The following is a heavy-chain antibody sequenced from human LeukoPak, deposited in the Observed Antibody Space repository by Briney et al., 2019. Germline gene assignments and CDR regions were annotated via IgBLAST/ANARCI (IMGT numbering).Heavy chain of an antibody. CDR3: ARHAQRSGDLGSARNFDS. D-gene: IGHD7-27*01. CDR1: GGSITSSY. Sequence: LDTLSLTCPASGGSITSSYLSWIPQPPGKGVERLGHISYSESTNYTPSLKSRVTISVDTSKNQFSLNLSSVTAADTAVYYCARHAQRSGDLGSARNFDSWGQGTLVTVSS. CDR2: ISYSEST. V-gene: IGHV4-59*08. J-gene: IGHJ4*02.